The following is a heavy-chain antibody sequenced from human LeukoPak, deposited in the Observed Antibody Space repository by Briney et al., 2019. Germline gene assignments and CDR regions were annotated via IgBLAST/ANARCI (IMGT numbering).Heavy chain of an antibody. CDR3: ARVYDVWSGYYRDY. J-gene: IGHJ4*02. CDR2: IKQDGSER. D-gene: IGHD3-3*01. Sequence: GGSLRLSCAASGFIFSNYWLSWVRQAPGKGLEWVANIKQDGSERYYVDSVKGRFIVSRDNAKNSLYLQMNSLRAKDTAVYYCARVYDVWSGYYRDYWGQGTLVTVSS. CDR1: GFIFSNYW. V-gene: IGHV3-7*04.